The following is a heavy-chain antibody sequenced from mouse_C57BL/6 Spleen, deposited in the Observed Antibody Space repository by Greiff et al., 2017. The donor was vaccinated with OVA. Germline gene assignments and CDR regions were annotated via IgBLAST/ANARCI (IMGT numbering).Heavy chain of an antibody. V-gene: IGHV1-15*01. CDR1: GYTFTDYE. J-gene: IGHJ2*01. CDR2: IDPETGGS. Sequence: QVHVKQSGAELVRPGASVTLSCKASGYTFTDYEMHWVKQTPVHGLEWIGAIDPETGGSAYNQKLKGKAILTADKSSSTAYMALRSLTSEDSAVYYCTLYYYGSSLYYFDFWGQGTTLTVSS. D-gene: IGHD1-1*01. CDR3: TLYYYGSSLYYFDF.